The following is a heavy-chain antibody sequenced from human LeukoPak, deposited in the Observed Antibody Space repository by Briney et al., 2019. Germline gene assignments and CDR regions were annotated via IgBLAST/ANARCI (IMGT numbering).Heavy chain of an antibody. CDR2: INPNSGGT. CDR1: VYTFTGYY. V-gene: IGHV1-2*02. CDR3: ARIGGNWNYVY. D-gene: IGHD1-7*01. Sequence: ASVNVSCKASVYTFTGYYMHWVRPAPPQGVEWMGWINPNSGGTNYAQNFQGRVTMTRDTSISTAYMQLSRLRSDDAAVYYCARIGGNWNYVYWGQGTRVTVSS. J-gene: IGHJ4*02.